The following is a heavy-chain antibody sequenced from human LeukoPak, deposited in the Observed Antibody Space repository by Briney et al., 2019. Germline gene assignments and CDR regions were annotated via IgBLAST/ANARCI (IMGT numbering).Heavy chain of an antibody. CDR3: AKDIHPRSDIVLMVYAIEIDY. CDR1: GFTLSSYA. V-gene: IGHV3-23*01. D-gene: IGHD2-8*01. CDR2: ISGSGGST. J-gene: IGHJ4*02. Sequence: PGGSLRLSCAASGFTLSSYAMSWVRQGPGKGLEWVSAISGSGGSTYYADSVKGRFTISRDNSKNTLYLQMNSLRAEDTAVYYCAKDIHPRSDIVLMVYAIEIDYWGQGTLVTVSS.